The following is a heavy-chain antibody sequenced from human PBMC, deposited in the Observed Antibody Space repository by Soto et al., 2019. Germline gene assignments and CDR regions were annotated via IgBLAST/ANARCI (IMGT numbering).Heavy chain of an antibody. Sequence: GGSLRLSCAASGFTFTRYSMNWVRQAPGKGLEWVSSISSTTNYIYYGDSMKGRFTISRDNAKNSLYLEMNSLRAEDTAVYYCARESEDLTSNFDFWGQGTLVTVSS. J-gene: IGHJ4*02. V-gene: IGHV3-21*06. CDR1: GFTFTRYS. CDR2: ISSTTNYI. CDR3: ARESEDLTSNFDF.